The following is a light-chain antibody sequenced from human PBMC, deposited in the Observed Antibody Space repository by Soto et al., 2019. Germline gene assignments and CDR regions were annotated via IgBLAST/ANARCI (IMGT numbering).Light chain of an antibody. CDR2: NNN. Sequence: QSVLTQPPSASGTPGQRVTISCSGSSSNIGSNTVNWYQQLPGAAPKLLIYNNNQRPSGVPDRFSGSRSGTSASLAISGLQSEDEADYYCAAWDDGLNGVVFGGGTKLTV. CDR3: AAWDDGLNGVV. J-gene: IGLJ3*02. V-gene: IGLV1-44*01. CDR1: SSNIGSNT.